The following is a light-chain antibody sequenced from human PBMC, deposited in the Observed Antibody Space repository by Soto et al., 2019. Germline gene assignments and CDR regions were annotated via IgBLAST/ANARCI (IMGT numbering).Light chain of an antibody. CDR1: SSDVGGYNY. J-gene: IGLJ1*01. V-gene: IGLV2-14*01. Sequence: QSVLTQPASVSGSPGQSSTISCTGTSSDVGGYNYVSWYQQHPGKAPKLVIYEVSNRPSGVSNRFSGSKSGNTASLTISGLQAEDEADYYCSSYTSSSTLFYVFGTGTKVTVL. CDR3: SSYTSSSTLFYV. CDR2: EVS.